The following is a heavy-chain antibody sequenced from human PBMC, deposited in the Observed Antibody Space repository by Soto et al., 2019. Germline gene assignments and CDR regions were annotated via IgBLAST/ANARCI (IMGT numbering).Heavy chain of an antibody. J-gene: IGHJ6*02. V-gene: IGHV3-30-3*01. CDR2: ISYDGSNK. Sequence: QVQLVESGGGVVQPGRSLRLSCAASGFTFSSYAMHWVRQAPGKGLEWVAVISYDGSNKYYADSVKGRFTIYRDNSKNTLYLQMTSLRAEDTAVYYCAREYSSSWYYYYYGMDVWGQGTTVTVSS. D-gene: IGHD6-13*01. CDR3: AREYSSSWYYYYYGMDV. CDR1: GFTFSSYA.